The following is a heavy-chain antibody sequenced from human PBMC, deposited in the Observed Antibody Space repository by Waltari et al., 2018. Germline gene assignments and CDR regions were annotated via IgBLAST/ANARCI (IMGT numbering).Heavy chain of an antibody. CDR1: GFVFSAYY. J-gene: IGHJ5*02. D-gene: IGHD3-3*01. Sequence: QVQLVESGGALVKPGGSLRLSCAASGFVFSAYYMNWVRQAPGKGLEWISAIGNGGIDVQYADSVKGRFTVSRDDAENSVVLEMNSLRVEDTATYYCARDKSGSFGWFDPWGQGTLVTVSS. CDR3: ARDKSGSFGWFDP. V-gene: IGHV3-11*01. CDR2: IGNGGIDV.